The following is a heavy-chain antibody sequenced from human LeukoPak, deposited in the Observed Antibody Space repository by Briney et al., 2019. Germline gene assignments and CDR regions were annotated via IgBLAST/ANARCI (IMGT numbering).Heavy chain of an antibody. Sequence: SETLSLTCAVYGGSFSGYYWSWIRQPPGKGLEWIGEINHSGSTNYNPSLKSRVTISVDTSKNQFSLKLSSVTAADTAVYYCAREESPIAAAGIDYWGQGTLVTVSS. V-gene: IGHV4-34*01. CDR2: INHSGST. CDR3: AREESPIAAAGIDY. CDR1: GGSFSGYY. D-gene: IGHD6-13*01. J-gene: IGHJ4*02.